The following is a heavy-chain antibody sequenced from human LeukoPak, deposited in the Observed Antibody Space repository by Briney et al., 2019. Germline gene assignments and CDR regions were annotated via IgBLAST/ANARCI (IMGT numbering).Heavy chain of an antibody. V-gene: IGHV1-18*01. Sequence: EASVKVSCKASGYTFTNYGISWVRQAPGQGLEWMGWISGYNGNTNYAQKLQGRVTMTTDTSTSTAFMELRSLRSDDTAVYYCARDRSSIVGATDYWGQGTLVTVSS. CDR1: GYTFTNYG. D-gene: IGHD1-26*01. J-gene: IGHJ4*02. CDR3: ARDRSSIVGATDY. CDR2: ISGYNGNT.